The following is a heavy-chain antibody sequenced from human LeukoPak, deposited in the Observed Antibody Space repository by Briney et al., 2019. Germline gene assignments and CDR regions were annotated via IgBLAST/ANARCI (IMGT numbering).Heavy chain of an antibody. V-gene: IGHV4-59*12. CDR1: GGSISSYY. Sequence: SETLSLTCTVSGGSISSYYWSWIRQPPGKGLEWIGYIYYSGSTNYNPSLKSRVTISVDTSKNQFSLKLSSVTAADTAVYYCARETYYYDSSGYNWGQGTLVTVSS. CDR2: IYYSGST. CDR3: ARETYYYDSSGYN. D-gene: IGHD3-22*01. J-gene: IGHJ4*02.